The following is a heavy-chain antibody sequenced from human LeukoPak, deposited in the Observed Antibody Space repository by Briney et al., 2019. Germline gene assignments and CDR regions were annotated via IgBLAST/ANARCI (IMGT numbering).Heavy chain of an antibody. J-gene: IGHJ5*02. CDR1: GYTFTSYD. V-gene: IGHV1-8*01. CDR2: MNPNSGNT. D-gene: IGHD3-3*01. Sequence: AASVKVSCKASGYTFTSYDINWVRQATGQGLEWMGWMNPNSGNTGYAQKFQGRVTMTRNTSISTAYMELSSLRSEDTAVYYCARVITIFGVVTVNWFDPWGQGTLVTVSS. CDR3: ARVITIFGVVTVNWFDP.